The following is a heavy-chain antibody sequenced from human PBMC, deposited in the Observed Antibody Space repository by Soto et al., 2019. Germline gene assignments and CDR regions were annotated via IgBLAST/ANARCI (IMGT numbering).Heavy chain of an antibody. CDR1: GFIFSDYY. CDR3: ARDLGYYASDGYFDY. Sequence: GGSLRLSCAASGFIFSDYYMSWIRQAPGKGLEWVSYISSSGSIIYYADSVKGRFTISRDNAKNSLYLQLNSLRAEDTAVYYCARDLGYYASDGYFDYWGQGTLVTVSS. CDR2: ISSSGSII. V-gene: IGHV3-11*01. D-gene: IGHD3-22*01. J-gene: IGHJ4*02.